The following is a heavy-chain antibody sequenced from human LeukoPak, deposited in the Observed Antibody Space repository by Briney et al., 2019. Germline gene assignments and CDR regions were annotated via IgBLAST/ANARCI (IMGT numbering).Heavy chain of an antibody. D-gene: IGHD3-3*01. J-gene: IGHJ3*02. V-gene: IGHV4-34*01. Sequence: SETLSLTCAVYGGSFSGYYWSWIRQPPGKGLEWIGEINHSGSTNYNPSLKSRVTISVDTSKNQFSLKLSSVTAAATAVYYWARGGRGFWSGYAARAFDIWGQGTMVTVSS. CDR1: GGSFSGYY. CDR3: ARGGRGFWSGYAARAFDI. CDR2: INHSGST.